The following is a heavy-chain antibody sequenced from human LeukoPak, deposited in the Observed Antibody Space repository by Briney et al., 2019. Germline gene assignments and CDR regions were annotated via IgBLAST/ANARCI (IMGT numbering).Heavy chain of an antibody. CDR2: INPNSGGT. V-gene: IGHV1-2*02. CDR3: ATTISIAAAGNNPNSDYYYYYYMDV. J-gene: IGHJ6*03. CDR1: GYTFTGYY. Sequence: GASVKVSCKASGYTFTGYYMHWVRQAPGQGLEWMGWINPNSGGTNYAQKFQGRVTMTRDTSISTAYMELSRLRSDDTAVYYCATTISIAAAGNNPNSDYYYYYYMDVWGKGTTVTVSS. D-gene: IGHD6-13*01.